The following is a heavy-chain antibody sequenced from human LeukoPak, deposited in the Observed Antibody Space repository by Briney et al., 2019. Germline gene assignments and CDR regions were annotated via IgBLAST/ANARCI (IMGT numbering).Heavy chain of an antibody. D-gene: IGHD3-10*01. CDR3: ARPYIAMALDY. Sequence: GGSLRLSCAASGFTFSSYEMNWVRQAPGKGLEWVSYISSSGSTIYYADSVKGRFTISNDNAKNSLFLQMNSLRAEDTAVYYCARPYIAMALDYWGQGALVTVSS. CDR1: GFTFSSYE. V-gene: IGHV3-48*03. CDR2: ISSSGSTI. J-gene: IGHJ4*02.